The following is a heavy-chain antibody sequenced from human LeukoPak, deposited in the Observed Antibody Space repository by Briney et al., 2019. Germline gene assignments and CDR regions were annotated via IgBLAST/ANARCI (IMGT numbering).Heavy chain of an antibody. Sequence: GESLKISCKVSGNTFTSHWIAWVRQMPGKGLEWMGIIYPGDSDARYSPSFQGQVTISADKSISTAYLQWSSLKASDTAMYYCARRRDLYSGSYYPFDYWGQGTLVTVSS. V-gene: IGHV5-51*01. J-gene: IGHJ4*02. CDR3: ARRRDLYSGSYYPFDY. CDR1: GNTFTSHW. CDR2: IYPGDSDA. D-gene: IGHD1-26*01.